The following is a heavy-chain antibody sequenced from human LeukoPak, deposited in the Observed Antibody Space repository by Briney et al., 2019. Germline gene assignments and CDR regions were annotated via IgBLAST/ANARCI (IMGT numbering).Heavy chain of an antibody. V-gene: IGHV1-18*01. D-gene: IGHD3-22*01. J-gene: IGHJ4*02. CDR2: ISAYNGNT. Sequence: ASVKVSCKASGYTFTSYDISWVRQAPGQGLEWMGWISAYNGNTNYAQKLQGRVTMTTDTSTSTAYMELRSLRSDDTAVYYCARGYYDSSGYINTFDYWGQGTLVTVSS. CDR1: GYTFTSYD. CDR3: ARGYYDSSGYINTFDY.